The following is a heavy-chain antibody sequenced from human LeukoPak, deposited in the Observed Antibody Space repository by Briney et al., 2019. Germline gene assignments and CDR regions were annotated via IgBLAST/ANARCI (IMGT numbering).Heavy chain of an antibody. V-gene: IGHV3-74*03. CDR2: INTDGSHS. D-gene: IGHD4-17*01. CDR3: TRDLNGDPYYYLDV. Sequence: GGSLRLSCAGSGFSFNNYLMHWVRQAPGKGLVWVSRINTDGSHSMYADSVKGRFSISRDNTKNTLYLQMNSLRAEDTAVYYCTRDLNGDPYYYLDVWGEGTTVTVSS. J-gene: IGHJ6*03. CDR1: GFSFNNYL.